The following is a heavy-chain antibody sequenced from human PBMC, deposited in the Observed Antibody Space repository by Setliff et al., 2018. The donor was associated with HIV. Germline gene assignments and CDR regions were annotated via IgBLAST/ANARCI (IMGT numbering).Heavy chain of an antibody. CDR1: GYTFTSYD. D-gene: IGHD2-2*01. CDR3: ARDPEAQIVVVPAYMDV. CDR2: INTVNGNT. Sequence: EASVKVSCKASGYTFTSYDINWVRQATGQGLEWMGWINTVNGNTKYSQKFQGRVTITRDTSASTVYMELSSLRSGDTAVYYCARDPEAQIVVVPAYMDVWGKGTTVTVSS. J-gene: IGHJ6*03. V-gene: IGHV1-3*04.